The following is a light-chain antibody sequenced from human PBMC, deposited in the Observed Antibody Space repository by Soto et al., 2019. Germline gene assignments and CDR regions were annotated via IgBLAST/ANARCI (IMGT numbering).Light chain of an antibody. Sequence: QSLLTQPPSASGTPGHRVTISCSGGSSNIGSNTVNWYQHLPGAAPKLLIYGNDQRPSGVPDRFSGSKSGTSVFLAISGLQSEDEADYYCTAWDDILRAVLFGGGTKLTVL. CDR3: TAWDDILRAVL. V-gene: IGLV1-44*01. CDR1: SSNIGSNT. J-gene: IGLJ2*01. CDR2: GND.